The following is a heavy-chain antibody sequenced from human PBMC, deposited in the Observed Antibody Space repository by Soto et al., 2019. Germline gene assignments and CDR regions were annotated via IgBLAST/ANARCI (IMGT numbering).Heavy chain of an antibody. CDR1: GFTFSSYA. CDR3: AKDNEPFLEWLLWAPEAYYFDY. CDR2: ISGSGGST. J-gene: IGHJ4*02. V-gene: IGHV3-23*01. Sequence: PGGSLRLSCAASGFTFSSYAMSWVRQAPGKGLEWVSAISGSGGSTYYADSVKGRFTISRDNSKNTLYLQMNSLRAEDTAVYYCAKDNEPFLEWLLWAPEAYYFDYWGQGTLVTVSS. D-gene: IGHD3-3*01.